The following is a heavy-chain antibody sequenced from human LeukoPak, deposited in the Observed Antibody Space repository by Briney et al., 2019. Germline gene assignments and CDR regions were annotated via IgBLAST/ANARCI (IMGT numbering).Heavy chain of an antibody. V-gene: IGHV3-30*18. CDR1: GFTFSSYG. D-gene: IGHD6-6*01. Sequence: GGSLRLSCAASGFTFSSYGMHWVRQAPGKGLEWVAVISYDGSNKYYADSVKGRFTISRDNSKNTLYLQMNSLRAEDTAVYYCAKLEGYSSSVGDYWAQGTLVTVSS. J-gene: IGHJ4*02. CDR3: AKLEGYSSSVGDY. CDR2: ISYDGSNK.